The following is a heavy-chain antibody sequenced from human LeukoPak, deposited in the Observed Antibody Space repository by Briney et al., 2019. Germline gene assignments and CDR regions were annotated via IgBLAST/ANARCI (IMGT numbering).Heavy chain of an antibody. Sequence: NLGESLQISCKGSGYSFTSYWIGWVRQMPGKGLEWMGIIYPGDSDTRYSPSFQGQVTISADKSISTAYLQWSSLKASDTAMYYCARGGTYYYDSSGLQHWGQGTLVTVSS. CDR3: ARGGTYYYDSSGLQH. V-gene: IGHV5-51*01. CDR1: GYSFTSYW. J-gene: IGHJ1*01. CDR2: IYPGDSDT. D-gene: IGHD3-22*01.